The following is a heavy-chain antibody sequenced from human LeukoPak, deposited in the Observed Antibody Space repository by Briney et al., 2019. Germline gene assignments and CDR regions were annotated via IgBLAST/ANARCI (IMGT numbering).Heavy chain of an antibody. CDR1: GYTFTGYY. CDR2: INPNSGGT. J-gene: IGHJ4*02. D-gene: IGHD3-22*01. V-gene: IGHV1-2*02. Sequence: ASVKVSCKASGYTFTGYYTHWVRQAPGQGLEWMGWINPNSGGTNYAQKFQGRVTMTRDTSISTAYMELSRLRSDDTAVYYCARAWGYDSSGYPLDVFDYWGQGTLVTVSS. CDR3: ARAWGYDSSGYPLDVFDY.